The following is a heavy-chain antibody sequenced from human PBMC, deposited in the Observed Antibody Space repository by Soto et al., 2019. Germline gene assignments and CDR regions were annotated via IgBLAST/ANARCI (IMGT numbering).Heavy chain of an antibody. V-gene: IGHV4-59*01. CDR3: ARAQYYDFWSGYLNWFDP. J-gene: IGHJ5*02. CDR1: GGSISSYY. D-gene: IGHD3-3*01. Sequence: SETLSLTCTVSGGSISSYYWSWIRQPQGKGLEWIGYIYYSGSTNYNPSLKSRVTISVDTSKNQFSLKLSSVTAADTAVYYCARAQYYDFWSGYLNWFDPWGQGTLVTISS. CDR2: IYYSGST.